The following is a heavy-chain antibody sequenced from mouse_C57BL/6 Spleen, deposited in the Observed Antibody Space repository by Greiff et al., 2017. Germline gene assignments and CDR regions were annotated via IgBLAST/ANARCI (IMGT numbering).Heavy chain of an antibody. J-gene: IGHJ2*01. CDR2: VYPENGDT. CDR3: STGYYGSSAD. Sequence: EVPLQQSGAELVRPGASVKLSCTASGFNIKDDYMHWVKQRPEQGLEWIGWVYPENGDTEYASKFQGQATITADPSYHTAYPKPSSLNSEDSSVTCGSTGYYGSSADWGQGTTLTVSS. CDR1: GFNIKDDY. D-gene: IGHD1-1*01. V-gene: IGHV14-4*01.